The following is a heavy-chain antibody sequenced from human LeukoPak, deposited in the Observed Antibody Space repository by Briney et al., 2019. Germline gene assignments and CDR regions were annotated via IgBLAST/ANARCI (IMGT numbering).Heavy chain of an antibody. J-gene: IGHJ4*02. CDR1: GDSIISTSYY. CDR3: ARLTALGTANDY. Sequence: PSETLSLTRTVSGDSIISTSYYWGWIRQPPGKGLEWIGSVHYSVDTYYNPSVKSRVTISVDTSKNQISLKLTSVTAADTALYYCARLTALGTANDYWGQGTLVTVSS. V-gene: IGHV4-39*01. CDR2: VHYSVDT. D-gene: IGHD7-27*01.